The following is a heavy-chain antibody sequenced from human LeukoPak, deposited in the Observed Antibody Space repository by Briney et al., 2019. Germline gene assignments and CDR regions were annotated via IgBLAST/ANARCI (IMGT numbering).Heavy chain of an antibody. J-gene: IGHJ4*02. D-gene: IGHD3-22*01. Sequence: SSETLSLTCSVSGGSVSSSSFHWGWIRQPPGKGLEWIGDINHSGRTNYNPSLQRRVSISVDTSKNQFSLNVTSVTGADTAVYYCARTSGFFDSSGFYQQNPYYFQYWGQGVLVTVSS. CDR1: GGSVSSSSFH. V-gene: IGHV4-39*07. CDR3: ARTSGFFDSSGFYQQNPYYFQY. CDR2: INHSGRT.